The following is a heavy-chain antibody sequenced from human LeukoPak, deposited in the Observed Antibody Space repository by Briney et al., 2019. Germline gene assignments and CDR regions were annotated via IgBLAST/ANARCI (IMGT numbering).Heavy chain of an antibody. CDR3: ARADDVRYFDY. Sequence: PGRSLRLSCAASGFTFSTYAMHWVRQAPGKGLERVAVISYDGSYKYYADSVKGRFTISRDNSKNTLYLQVNSLRAEDTAVYYCARADDVRYFDYWGQGTLVTVSS. V-gene: IGHV3-30*04. CDR1: GFTFSTYA. J-gene: IGHJ4*02. D-gene: IGHD1-1*01. CDR2: ISYDGSYK.